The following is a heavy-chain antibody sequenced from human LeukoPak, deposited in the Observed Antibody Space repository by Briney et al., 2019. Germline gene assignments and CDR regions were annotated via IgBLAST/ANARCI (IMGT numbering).Heavy chain of an antibody. Sequence: GGSLRLSCAASGFTFSSYAMSWVRQAPGKGLEWVSAISGSGGSTYYADSVKGRFTISRDNSKNTLYLQMNSLRAEDTAVYYCAKYHYYYDSSSYYYREFDYWGQGTLVTVSS. D-gene: IGHD3-22*01. J-gene: IGHJ4*02. CDR2: ISGSGGST. CDR3: AKYHYYYDSSSYYYREFDY. CDR1: GFTFSSYA. V-gene: IGHV3-23*01.